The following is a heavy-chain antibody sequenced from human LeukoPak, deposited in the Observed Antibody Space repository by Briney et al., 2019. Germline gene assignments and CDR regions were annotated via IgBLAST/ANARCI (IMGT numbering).Heavy chain of an antibody. CDR3: ARDPSNSSGYHAHFDS. CDR1: GYTFTHHG. J-gene: IGHJ4*02. Sequence: ASVRVSCKASGYTFTHHGISWVRQALGQGLEWMGWISCYNGDTMYAQNVQGRVTMTTDTSTRTAYIELRSLRSDDTAMYYCARDPSNSSGYHAHFDSWGQGTLVTVSS. D-gene: IGHD3-22*01. CDR2: ISCYNGDT. V-gene: IGHV1-18*01.